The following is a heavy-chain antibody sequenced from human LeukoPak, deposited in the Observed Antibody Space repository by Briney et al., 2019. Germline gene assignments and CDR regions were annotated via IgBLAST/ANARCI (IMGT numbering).Heavy chain of an antibody. D-gene: IGHD1-1*01. CDR1: GFTFSNYW. J-gene: IGHJ4*02. CDR2: INIDGSST. Sequence: GGSLRLSCAASGFTFSNYWMHWVRQAPGKGPVWVSRINIDGSSTSYADSMKGRFTISRDNAKNTLYLQMNSLRAEDTAVYYCARVGSLDTRGYWGQGPLVTVSS. V-gene: IGHV3-74*01. CDR3: ARVGSLDTRGY.